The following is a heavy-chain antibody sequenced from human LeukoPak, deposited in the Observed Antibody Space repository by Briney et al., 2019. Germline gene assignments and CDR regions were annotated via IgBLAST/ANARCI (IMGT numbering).Heavy chain of an antibody. CDR2: IIPIFGTA. D-gene: IGHD3-22*01. J-gene: IGHJ4*02. V-gene: IGHV1-69*05. CDR1: GGTFSSYA. CDR3: GRCYYDSSGYYLPDY. Sequence: SVKVSCKASGGTFSSYAISWVRQAPGQGLEWMGGIIPIFGTANYAQKFQGRVTITTDESTSTAYMELSSLRSEDTAVYYCGRCYYDSSGYYLPDYWGQGTLVTVX.